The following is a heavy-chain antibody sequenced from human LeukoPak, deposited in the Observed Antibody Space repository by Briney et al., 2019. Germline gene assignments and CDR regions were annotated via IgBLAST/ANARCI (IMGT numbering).Heavy chain of an antibody. J-gene: IGHJ4*02. V-gene: IGHV3-33*06. CDR2: IWYDGSNK. D-gene: IGHD3-3*01. CDR1: GFTFSNYG. CDR3: AKVSVFGVVITSPFDY. Sequence: PGGSLRLSCAASGFTFSNYGMHWVRQAPGKGLEWVAVIWYDGSNKYYADSVKGRFTISRDNSKNTLYLQMNSLRAEDTAVYYCAKVSVFGVVITSPFDYWGQGTLVTVSS.